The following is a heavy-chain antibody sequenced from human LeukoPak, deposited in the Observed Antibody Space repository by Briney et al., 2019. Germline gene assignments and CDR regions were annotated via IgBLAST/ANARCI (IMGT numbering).Heavy chain of an antibody. D-gene: IGHD6-13*01. CDR3: AKYGSSWSLRD. CDR2: LKQDGSGK. CDR1: GFTLSSYW. V-gene: IGHV3-7*01. Sequence: GGSLRLSCEGSGFTLSSYWMSWVRQAPGKGLEWVANLKQDGSGKYYVESVKGRFTISRDTAKNSLFLQMNSLRAEDTAVYYCAKYGSSWSLRDWGQGTLVTVSS. J-gene: IGHJ4*02.